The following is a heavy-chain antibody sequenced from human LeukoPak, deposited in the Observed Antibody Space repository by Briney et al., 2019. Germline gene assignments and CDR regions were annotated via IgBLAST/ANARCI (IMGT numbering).Heavy chain of an antibody. V-gene: IGHV1-18*01. CDR2: ISAYNGYT. CDR3: ARGNKQGWLQSFDY. D-gene: IGHD5-24*01. CDR1: GYTFTSYG. Sequence: AASVKVSCKASGYTFTSYGISWVRQAPGQGLEWMGWISAYNGYTNYAQKLQGRVTMTTDTSTSTAYMELRSLRSDDTAVYYCARGNKQGWLQSFDYWGQGTLVTVSS. J-gene: IGHJ4*02.